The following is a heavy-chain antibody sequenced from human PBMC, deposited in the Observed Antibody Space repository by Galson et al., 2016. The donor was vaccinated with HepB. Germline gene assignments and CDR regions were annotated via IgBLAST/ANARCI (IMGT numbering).Heavy chain of an antibody. CDR1: GGSISTYY. CDR3: ARNPRVSGWVRHHYYMDV. J-gene: IGHJ6*03. D-gene: IGHD6-19*01. V-gene: IGHV4-59*01. CDR2: IYYSGST. Sequence: SETLSLTCTVSGGSISTYYWSWIRQPPGKGLEWIGYIYYSGSTNYNPSLKSRVTISVDTSKNQFSLKLTSVTAADTAVYFCARNPRVSGWVRHHYYMDVWGKGTTVTVSS.